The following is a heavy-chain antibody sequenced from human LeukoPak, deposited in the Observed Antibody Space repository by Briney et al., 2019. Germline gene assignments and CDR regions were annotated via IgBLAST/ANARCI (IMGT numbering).Heavy chain of an antibody. CDR2: IKSKTDGGTT. D-gene: IGHD3-22*01. Sequence: PGGSLRLSCAASGFTFSSYWMSWVRQAPGKGLEWVGRIKSKTDGGTTDYAAPVKGRFTISRDDSKHTLYLQMNSLKTEDTAVYYCTTGYYYDSSGYYCDYWGQGTLVTVSS. CDR1: GFTFSSYW. J-gene: IGHJ4*02. V-gene: IGHV3-15*01. CDR3: TTGYYYDSSGYYCDY.